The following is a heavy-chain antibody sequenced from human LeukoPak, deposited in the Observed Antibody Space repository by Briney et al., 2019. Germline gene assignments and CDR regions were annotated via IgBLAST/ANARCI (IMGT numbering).Heavy chain of an antibody. V-gene: IGHV1-69*13. D-gene: IGHD2-15*01. CDR1: GGTFSSYA. CDR2: IIPVFGTA. J-gene: IGHJ3*02. CDR3: ARDRVVGLGIDNAFDI. Sequence: SVTVSCKASGGTFSSYAISWVRQAPGQGLEWMGGIIPVFGTANHAQKFQGRVTITADESTSTAYMELSSLRSEDTAVYYCARDRVVGLGIDNAFDIWGHGTMVTVSS.